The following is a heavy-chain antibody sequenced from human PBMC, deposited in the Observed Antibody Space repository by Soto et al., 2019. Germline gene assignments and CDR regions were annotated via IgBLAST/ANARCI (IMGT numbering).Heavy chain of an antibody. V-gene: IGHV4-39*01. J-gene: IGHJ3*02. CDR1: GGSMRSSNYF. CDR2: VYYGGTI. CDR3: ARPPTATLDSFEI. Sequence: ETLSLTCTVSGGSMRSSNYFWGWIRQPPGKGLEWIGSVYYGGTIYYNPSLKSRVTISADTSKNQFSLKLNSVTAADTAVYYCARPPTATLDSFEIWGQGTMVTVSS. D-gene: IGHD1-26*01.